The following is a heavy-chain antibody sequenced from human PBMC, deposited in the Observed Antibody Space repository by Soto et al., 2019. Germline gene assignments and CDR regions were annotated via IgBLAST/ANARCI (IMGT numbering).Heavy chain of an antibody. CDR1: GGSFSGYY. D-gene: IGHD2-2*01. J-gene: IGHJ6*03. Sequence: PSETLSLTCAVYGGSFSGYYWSWIRQPPGKGLEWIGEINHSGSTNYNPSLKSRVTISVDTSKNQFSLKLSSVTAADTAVYYCARGPKDIVVVPAAIGMGYYYYYMDVWGKGTTVTVSS. CDR3: ARGPKDIVVVPAAIGMGYYYYYMDV. CDR2: INHSGST. V-gene: IGHV4-34*01.